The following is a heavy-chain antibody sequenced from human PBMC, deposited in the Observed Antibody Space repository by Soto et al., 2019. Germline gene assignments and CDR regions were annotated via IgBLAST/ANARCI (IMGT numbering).Heavy chain of an antibody. D-gene: IGHD2-21*02. CDR2: IYYSGST. CDR3: ARPLSYCGGDCYSNAFDI. J-gene: IGHJ3*02. V-gene: IGHV4-39*01. CDR1: GGSISSSSYY. Sequence: ILSLTCTVSGGSISSSSYYWGWIRQPPGKGLEWIGSIYYSGSTYYNPSLKSRVTISVDTSKNQFSLKLSSVTAADTAVYYCARPLSYCGGDCYSNAFDIWGQGTMVTVSS.